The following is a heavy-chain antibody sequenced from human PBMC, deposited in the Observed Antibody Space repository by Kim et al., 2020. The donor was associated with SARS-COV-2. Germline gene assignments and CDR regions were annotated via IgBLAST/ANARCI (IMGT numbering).Heavy chain of an antibody. V-gene: IGHV1-69*13. CDR3: ARGVGMGGLYWYFAL. CDR2: IIPMYGTT. J-gene: IGHJ2*01. CDR1: GATVTSFA. D-gene: IGHD7-27*01. Sequence: SVKVSCEASGATVTSFAISWVRQAPGQGLEWMGAIIPMYGTTYYAQKFQDRVTFTADEGTSTVYMELRSLGPEDTAIFYCARGVGMGGLYWYFALWGRGTLVTVSS.